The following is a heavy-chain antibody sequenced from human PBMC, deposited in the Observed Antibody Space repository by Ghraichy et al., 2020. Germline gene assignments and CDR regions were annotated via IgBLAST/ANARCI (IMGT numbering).Heavy chain of an antibody. V-gene: IGHV4-59*01. J-gene: IGHJ4*02. CDR3: ARIYVGGIAAHRRGFDY. CDR1: GGSISSYY. CDR2: IYYSGST. Sequence: SETLSLTCTVSGGSISSYYWSWIRQPPGKGLEWIGYIYYSGSTNYNPSLKSRVTISVDTSKNQFSLKLSSVTAADTAVYYCARIYVGGIAAHRRGFDYWSQRTLVTVSS. D-gene: IGHD6-13*01.